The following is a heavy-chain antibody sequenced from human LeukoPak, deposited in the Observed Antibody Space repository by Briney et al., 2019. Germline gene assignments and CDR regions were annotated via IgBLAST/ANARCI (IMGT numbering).Heavy chain of an antibody. V-gene: IGHV3-30-3*01. Sequence: PGGSLRLSCAASGFTFSSYAMHWVRQAPGKGLEWVAVISYGGSNKYYADSVKGRFTISRDNSKNTLYLQMNSLRAEDTAVYYSARVEMATISVGYFDYWGQGTLVTVSS. CDR3: ARVEMATISVGYFDY. J-gene: IGHJ4*02. CDR1: GFTFSSYA. CDR2: ISYGGSNK. D-gene: IGHD5-24*01.